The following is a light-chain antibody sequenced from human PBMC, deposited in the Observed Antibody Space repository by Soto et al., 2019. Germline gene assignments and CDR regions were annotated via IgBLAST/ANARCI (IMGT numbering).Light chain of an antibody. Sequence: QAVVTQEPSLTVSPGGTVTLTCGSSTGDVTSGHYPYWFQQKPGQAPRPLIYDTNNKHSWTPVRFSGSLLGGKAALTLSGAQPEDEAEYYCLLSYIGRVYVFGTGTKLTVL. J-gene: IGLJ1*01. CDR3: LLSYIGRVYV. CDR2: DTN. V-gene: IGLV7-46*01. CDR1: TGDVTSGHY.